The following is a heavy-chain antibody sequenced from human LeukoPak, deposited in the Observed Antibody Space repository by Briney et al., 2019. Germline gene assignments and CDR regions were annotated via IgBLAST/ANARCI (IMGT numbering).Heavy chain of an antibody. CDR2: IRGSGYST. CDR1: GFTFSPYA. Sequence: GGSLRLSCAASGFTFSPYAMSGARQAPGKGLDGVSSIRGSGYSTYYADSVEGRFTISRDNFKSTLFLQMISLRAEDTAVYSCAKYYYDSSGYYDAAPLDSWGQGTLVTVFS. CDR3: AKYYYDSSGYYDAAPLDS. V-gene: IGHV3-23*01. D-gene: IGHD3-22*01. J-gene: IGHJ4*02.